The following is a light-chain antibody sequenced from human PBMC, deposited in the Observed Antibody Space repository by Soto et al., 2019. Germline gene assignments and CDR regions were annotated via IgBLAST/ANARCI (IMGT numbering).Light chain of an antibody. CDR1: QSINTY. V-gene: IGKV1-39*01. CDR2: AAS. J-gene: IGKJ3*01. CDR3: QQSYTSPLT. Sequence: DIQMTQSPSSLSASVGDRVTMTCRASQSINTYLNWYQQSPGKAPKLLISAASRLQSGIPSRFSGSGSGTDFNLTINSLQREDFATYYCQQSYTSPLTFGPGTKVDI.